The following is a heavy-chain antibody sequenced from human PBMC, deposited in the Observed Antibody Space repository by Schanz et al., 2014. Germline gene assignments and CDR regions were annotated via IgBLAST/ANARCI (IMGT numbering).Heavy chain of an antibody. Sequence: QVQLQESGPGLVKPSETLSLICSVSGGSIGTYYWNWIRLPPGKGLEWIGYIHYSGSTDYNPSLRGRVTISIDPSKNQSAQTLASVTAADTAVYYCARLAYGGDYLTGYYGMDVWGQGTTVTVSS. D-gene: IGHD4-17*01. CDR3: ARLAYGGDYLTGYYGMDV. J-gene: IGHJ6*02. CDR1: GGSIGTYY. CDR2: IHYSGST. V-gene: IGHV4-59*08.